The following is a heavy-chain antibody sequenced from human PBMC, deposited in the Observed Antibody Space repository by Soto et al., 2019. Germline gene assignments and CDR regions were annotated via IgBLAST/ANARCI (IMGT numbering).Heavy chain of an antibody. J-gene: IGHJ4*02. Sequence: QVQLQESGPGLVKPSGTLSLTCGVFGGSISNSNWWTWVRQPPGKGLEWIGEIYHSGSTNYNSSLMSRVTISLDKVNNQFSLKLTSVTAADTAVYYCPHRPIVGAAIWGQGTLVTVSS. D-gene: IGHD1-26*01. CDR2: IYHSGST. CDR3: PHRPIVGAAI. CDR1: GGSISNSNW. V-gene: IGHV4-4*02.